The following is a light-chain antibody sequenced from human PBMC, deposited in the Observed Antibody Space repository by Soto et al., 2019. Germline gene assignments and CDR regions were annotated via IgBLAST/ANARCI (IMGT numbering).Light chain of an antibody. CDR3: QQYNSWT. Sequence: IQMTHSPSTLSASLGDIVTITCRASQSVSTWLAWYQQKPGKAPKLLIYKASNLESGVPSRFTGSGSGTEFTLTISSLQPDDFATYYCQQYNSWTFGQGTKVDIK. CDR1: QSVSTW. V-gene: IGKV1-5*03. CDR2: KAS. J-gene: IGKJ1*01.